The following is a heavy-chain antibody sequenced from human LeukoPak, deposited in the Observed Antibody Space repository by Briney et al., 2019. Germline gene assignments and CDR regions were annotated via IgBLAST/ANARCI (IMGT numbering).Heavy chain of an antibody. CDR3: ARGAYIAARPDDAFDI. Sequence: SVKVSCKASGGTFSSYAISWVRQAPGQGLEWMGGIIPIFGTANYAQKFQGRVTITTDESTSTAYMELSSLRSEDTAVYYCARGAYIAARPDDAFDIWGQGTMVTVSS. D-gene: IGHD6-6*01. V-gene: IGHV1-69*05. J-gene: IGHJ3*02. CDR1: GGTFSSYA. CDR2: IIPIFGTA.